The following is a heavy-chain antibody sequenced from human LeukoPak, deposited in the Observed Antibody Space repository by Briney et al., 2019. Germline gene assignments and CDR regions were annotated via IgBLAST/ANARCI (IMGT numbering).Heavy chain of an antibody. V-gene: IGHV4-39*01. J-gene: IGHJ4*02. Sequence: SETLSLTCTVSGGSISSSSYYWGWIRQPPGKGLEWIGSIYYSGSTYYNPSLKSRVTISVDTSKNQFSLKLSSVTAADTAVYYCASDYSSGWYVLDYWGQGTLVTVSS. CDR1: GGSISSSSYY. CDR2: IYYSGST. CDR3: ASDYSSGWYVLDY. D-gene: IGHD6-19*01.